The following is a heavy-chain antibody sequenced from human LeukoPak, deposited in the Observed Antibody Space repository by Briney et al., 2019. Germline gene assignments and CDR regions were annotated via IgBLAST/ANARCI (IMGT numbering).Heavy chain of an antibody. CDR3: ARAAAYYDFWSYYTDRSFPDHTFDY. V-gene: IGHV3-7*01. CDR2: IKQDGSEK. Sequence: PGGSLRLSCAASGFTFSSYWMSWVRQAPGKGLEWVANIKQDGSEKYYVDSVKGRFTISRDNAKNSLYLQMNSLRAEDTAVYYCARAAAYYDFWSYYTDRSFPDHTFDYWGQGTLVTVSS. CDR1: GFTFSSYW. J-gene: IGHJ4*02. D-gene: IGHD3-3*01.